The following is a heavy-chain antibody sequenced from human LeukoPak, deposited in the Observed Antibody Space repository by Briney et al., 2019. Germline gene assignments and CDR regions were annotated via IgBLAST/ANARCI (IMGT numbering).Heavy chain of an antibody. CDR3: ARDSYDILTGSPQGTFDY. CDR1: GFTFSSYA. D-gene: IGHD3-9*01. J-gene: IGHJ4*02. Sequence: PGRSLRLSCAASGFTFSSYAMHWVRQAPGKGLEWVAVISYDGSNKYYADSVKGRFTISRDNSKNTLYLQMNSLRAEDTAVYYCARDSYDILTGSPQGTFDYWGQGTLVTVSS. V-gene: IGHV3-30*04. CDR2: ISYDGSNK.